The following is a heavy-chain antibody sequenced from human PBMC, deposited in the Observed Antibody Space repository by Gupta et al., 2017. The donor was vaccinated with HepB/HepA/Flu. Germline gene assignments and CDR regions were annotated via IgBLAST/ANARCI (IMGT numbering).Heavy chain of an antibody. V-gene: IGHV3-30*18. CDR2: ISHDGSSK. CDR1: GFTFNNFA. J-gene: IGHJ4*02. D-gene: IGHD3-22*01. Sequence: QVQLVESGGGVVRPGRSLRLSCAVSGFTFNNFAMHWVRQAPGKGLEWVALISHDGSSKYFADSVKGRFTISRDNSKNTLYLQMNSLRPEDTAVYYCANLLPPYDSGTYYESSLEFWGQGTLVTVSS. CDR3: ANLLPPYDSGTYYESSLEF.